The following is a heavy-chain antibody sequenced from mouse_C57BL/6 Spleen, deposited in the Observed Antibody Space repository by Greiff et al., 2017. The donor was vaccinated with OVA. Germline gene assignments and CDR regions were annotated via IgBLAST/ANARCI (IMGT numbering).Heavy chain of an antibody. CDR1: GYTFTSYW. D-gene: IGHD1-1*01. CDR2: IDPSDSET. V-gene: IGHV1-52*01. CDR3: ARSFITTVVATGFDY. Sequence: QVQLQQPGAELVRPGSSVKLSCKASGYTFTSYWMHWVKQRPIQGLEWIGNIDPSDSETHYNQKFKDKATLTVDKSSSTAYMQLSSLTSEDSAVYDCARSFITTVVATGFDYWGQGTTLTVSS. J-gene: IGHJ2*01.